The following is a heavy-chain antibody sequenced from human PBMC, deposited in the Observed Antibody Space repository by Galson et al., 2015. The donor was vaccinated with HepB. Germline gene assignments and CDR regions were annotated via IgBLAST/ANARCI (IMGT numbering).Heavy chain of an antibody. V-gene: IGHV3-30*18. Sequence: SLRLSCAASGFILSNYGMQWVRQPLGRGLQWVAVISSDGGTQYYADSVKGRFTISRDTSKNMLHLQMNSLRPEDTAVYYCVKESGIPQYGAYFDYWGQGALVTVSS. CDR3: VKESGIPQYGAYFDY. CDR1: GFILSNYG. D-gene: IGHD4/OR15-4a*01. J-gene: IGHJ4*02. CDR2: ISSDGGTQ.